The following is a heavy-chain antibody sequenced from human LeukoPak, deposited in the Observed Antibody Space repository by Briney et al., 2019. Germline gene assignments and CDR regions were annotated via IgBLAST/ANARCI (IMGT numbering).Heavy chain of an antibody. V-gene: IGHV3-7*01. D-gene: IGHD3-3*01. Sequence: GGSLRLSCAASGFTFSTYWMSWVRRAPEKGLEWVANIKQDGSEKYYVDSVKGRFTISRDNAKNSLYLQMNSLRAEDTAVYYCARDYYDFWSGYLGGYYYYGMDVWGQGTTVTVSS. CDR1: GFTFSTYW. CDR3: ARDYYDFWSGYLGGYYYYGMDV. CDR2: IKQDGSEK. J-gene: IGHJ6*02.